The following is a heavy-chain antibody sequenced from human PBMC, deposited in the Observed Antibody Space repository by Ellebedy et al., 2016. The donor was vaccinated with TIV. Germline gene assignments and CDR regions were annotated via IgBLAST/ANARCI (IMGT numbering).Heavy chain of an antibody. Sequence: GGSLRLSXAASGFTFSNYDMTWVRQAPGKGLEWVSTIRNSGGRRDYADSVKGRFTISRDNSQDTMYLQLNSLRVDDTAVYYCALTGYCTSPTCLDYWGQGTLVTVSS. V-gene: IGHV3-23*01. CDR1: GFTFSNYD. CDR2: IRNSGGRR. J-gene: IGHJ4*02. D-gene: IGHD2-2*03. CDR3: ALTGYCTSPTCLDY.